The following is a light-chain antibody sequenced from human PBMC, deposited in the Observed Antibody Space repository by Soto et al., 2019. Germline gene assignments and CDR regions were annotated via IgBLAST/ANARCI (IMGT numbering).Light chain of an antibody. CDR2: IVS. V-gene: IGKV1-39*01. J-gene: IGKJ1*01. Sequence: DIQMTQSPSSLSSAVGDRITITCRASLTVGNYLNWYQQKPGQAPQLLIYIVSNLQSGVPSRFSGSGSGTDFTLTISGLQPDDFATYFCQQTYSIPWTFGQGTKVEIK. CDR1: LTVGNY. CDR3: QQTYSIPWT.